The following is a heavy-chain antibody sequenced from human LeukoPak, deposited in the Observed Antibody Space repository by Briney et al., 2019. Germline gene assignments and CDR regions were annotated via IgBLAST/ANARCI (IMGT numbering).Heavy chain of an antibody. Sequence: SETLSLTCTVSGGSISSYYWSWIRQPPGKGLEWIGYIYYSGSTNYNPSLKSRVTISVDTSKNQFSLKLSSVTAADTAVYYCARIGYSGYDYNAFDIWGQGTMVTVSS. CDR3: ARIGYSGYDYNAFDI. CDR2: IYYSGST. V-gene: IGHV4-59*01. J-gene: IGHJ3*02. CDR1: GGSISSYY. D-gene: IGHD5-12*01.